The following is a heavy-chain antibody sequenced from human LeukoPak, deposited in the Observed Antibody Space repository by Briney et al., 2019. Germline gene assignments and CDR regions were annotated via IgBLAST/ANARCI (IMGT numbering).Heavy chain of an antibody. V-gene: IGHV1-2*02. D-gene: IGHD4-23*01. CDR2: INPNSGGT. J-gene: IGHJ5*02. CDR1: GYTFTGYY. Sequence: ASVKVSCKASGYTFTGYYMHWVRQAPGQGLEWMGWINPNSGGTNYAQKFQGRVTMTRDTSISTAYVELSRLRSDDTAVYYCARGHTVASSRGGFDPWGQGTLVTVSS. CDR3: ARGHTVASSRGGFDP.